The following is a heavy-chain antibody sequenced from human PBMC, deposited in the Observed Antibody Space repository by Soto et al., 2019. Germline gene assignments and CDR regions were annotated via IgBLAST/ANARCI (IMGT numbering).Heavy chain of an antibody. CDR3: ARMPGAPYDFDY. CDR2: IYYSGST. J-gene: IGHJ4*02. Sequence: LSLTCTVSGGSISSGDYYWSWIRQPPGKGLEWIGYIYYSGSTYYNPSLKSRVTISVDTSKNQFSLKLSSVTAADTAVYYCARMPGAPYDFDYWGQGTLVTVSS. V-gene: IGHV4-30-4*01. D-gene: IGHD2-2*01. CDR1: GGSISSGDYY.